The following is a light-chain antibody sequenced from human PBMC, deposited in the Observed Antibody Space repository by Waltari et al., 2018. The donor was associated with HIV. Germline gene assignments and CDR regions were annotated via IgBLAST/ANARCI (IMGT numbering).Light chain of an antibody. Sequence: QSALTQPPSASGPPGQSVTISCTGTSSDVGGYNYVSWYQQHPGKAPKLMIYEVSKRPSGVPDRFFGSKSGNTASLTVSGLQAEDEADYYCSSYAGSFWVFGGGTKLTVL. CDR3: SSYAGSFWV. CDR1: SSDVGGYNY. V-gene: IGLV2-8*01. J-gene: IGLJ3*02. CDR2: EVS.